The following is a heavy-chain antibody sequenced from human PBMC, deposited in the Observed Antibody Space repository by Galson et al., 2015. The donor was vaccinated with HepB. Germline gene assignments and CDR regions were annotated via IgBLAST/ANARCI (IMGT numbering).Heavy chain of an antibody. Sequence: SLRLSCAASGFTFGDYAMSWFRQAPGKGLEWVGFIRSKAYGGTTEYAASVKGRFTISRDDSKSIAYLQMNSLKTEDTAVYYCTRDLPADYYYYGMDVWGQGTTVTVSS. CDR3: TRDLPADYYYYGMDV. D-gene: IGHD6-13*01. CDR1: GFTFGDYA. CDR2: IRSKAYGGTT. J-gene: IGHJ6*02. V-gene: IGHV3-49*03.